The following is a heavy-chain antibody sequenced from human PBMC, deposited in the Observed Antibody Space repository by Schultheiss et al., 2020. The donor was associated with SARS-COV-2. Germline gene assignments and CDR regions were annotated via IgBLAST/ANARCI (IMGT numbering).Heavy chain of an antibody. CDR2: ISYDGSNK. CDR3: ARDLRDAFDI. V-gene: IGHV3-30*03. J-gene: IGHJ3*02. Sequence: GESLKISCAASGFTFSSYSMNWVRQAPGKGLEWVAVISYDGSNKYYADSVKGRFTISRDNSKNTLYLQMNSLRAEDTAVYYCARDLRDAFDIWGQGTMVTVSS. CDR1: GFTFSSYS.